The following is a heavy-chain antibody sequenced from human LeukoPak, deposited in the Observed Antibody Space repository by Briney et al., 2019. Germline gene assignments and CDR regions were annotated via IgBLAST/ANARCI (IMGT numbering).Heavy chain of an antibody. CDR2: IYYSGST. Sequence: SETLSLTCTVSGGSMRSNSIYWGWIRQPPGKGLEWIGYIYYSGSTNYNPSLKSRVTISVDTSKNQFSLKLSPVTAADTAVYYCARVSYYYGSGSYYAFDPWGQGTLVTVSS. CDR1: GGSMRSNSIY. V-gene: IGHV4-61*05. CDR3: ARVSYYYGSGSYYAFDP. J-gene: IGHJ5*02. D-gene: IGHD3-10*01.